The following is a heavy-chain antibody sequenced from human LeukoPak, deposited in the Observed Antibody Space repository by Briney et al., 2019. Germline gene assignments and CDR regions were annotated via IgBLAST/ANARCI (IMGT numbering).Heavy chain of an antibody. CDR2: IYYSGST. D-gene: IGHD3-22*01. CDR3: ARGVSSGYYYLDY. CDR1: GGSISSGGYY. V-gene: IGHV4-31*03. J-gene: IGHJ4*02. Sequence: SETLSLTCTVSGGSISSGGYYWSWIRQHPGKGLEWIGYIYYSGSTYYNPSLKSRVTISVDTSKNQFSLKLSSVTAADTAVYYCARGVSSGYYYLDYWGQGTLVTVPS.